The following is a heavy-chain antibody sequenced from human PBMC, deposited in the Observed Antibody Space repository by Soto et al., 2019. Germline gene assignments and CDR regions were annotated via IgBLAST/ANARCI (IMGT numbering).Heavy chain of an antibody. CDR3: ARAMVRGVRAGFDP. CDR2: IYYSGST. CDR1: GGSISSYY. J-gene: IGHJ5*02. D-gene: IGHD3-10*01. V-gene: IGHV4-59*01. Sequence: SETLSLTCTVSGGSISSYYWSWIRQPPGKGLEWIGYIYYSGSTNYNPSLKSRVTISVDTSKNQFSLKLSSVTAADTAVYYCARAMVRGVRAGFDPWGQGTLVTVSS.